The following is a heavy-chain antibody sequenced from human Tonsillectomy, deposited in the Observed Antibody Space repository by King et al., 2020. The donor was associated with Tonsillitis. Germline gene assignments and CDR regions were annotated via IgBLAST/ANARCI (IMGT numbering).Heavy chain of an antibody. Sequence: VQLVESGGGLVKPGGSLRLFCAASGFSFSDYYMTWIRQAPGKGLEWVSYISSSDTTTIYYADSVKGRFTISRDNAKNSLYLQMNSLRAEDTAVYYCARLGDFGNFYYYYYYMAVWGKGTTVTVSS. CDR1: GFSFSDYY. V-gene: IGHV3-11*01. J-gene: IGHJ6*03. CDR2: ISSSDTTTI. D-gene: IGHD4-17*01. CDR3: ARLGDFGNFYYYYYYMAV.